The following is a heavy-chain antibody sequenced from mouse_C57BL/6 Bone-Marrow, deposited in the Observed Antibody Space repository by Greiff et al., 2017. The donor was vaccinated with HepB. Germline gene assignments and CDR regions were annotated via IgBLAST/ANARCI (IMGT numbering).Heavy chain of an antibody. V-gene: IGHV2-9-1*01. J-gene: IGHJ3*01. CDR1: GFSLPSYA. D-gene: IGHD2-5*01. CDR2: IWTGGGT. CDR3: AREVSNYVFAY. Sequence: QVQLKQSGPGLVAPPQRLSITCTVSGFSLPSYAISSVRQPPGKGLEWLGVIWTGGGTNYNSALKSRLSISKDNSKSQVFLKMNSLQTDDTARYCCAREVSNYVFAYWGEGTLVTVSA.